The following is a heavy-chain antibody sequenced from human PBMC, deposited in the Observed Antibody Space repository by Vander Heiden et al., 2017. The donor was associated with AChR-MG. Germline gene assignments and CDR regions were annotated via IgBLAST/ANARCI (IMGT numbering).Heavy chain of an antibody. CDR3: ARHRGVVVTLADY. J-gene: IGHJ4*02. CDR2: IDPSDSYN. D-gene: IGHD3-22*01. Sequence: EVQLVRSGAEVNKPGESLRIFCQGSGYSLTSYWISWERQIPGEGLEWMGRIDPSDSYNNYSPSFQGHVTSSAEKSISTAYLQWSSLKASDTAMYYCARHRGVVVTLADYWGQGTLVTVSS. CDR1: GYSLTSYW. V-gene: IGHV5-10-1*03.